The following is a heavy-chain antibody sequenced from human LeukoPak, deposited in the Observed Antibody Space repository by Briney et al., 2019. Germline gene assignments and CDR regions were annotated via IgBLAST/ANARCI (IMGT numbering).Heavy chain of an antibody. CDR2: ISSSSSYI. V-gene: IGHV3-21*04. J-gene: IGHJ3*02. CDR3: ARAPETPLRGLDAFDI. Sequence: GGSLRLSCAASGFTFSSYSMNWVRQAPGKGLEWVSSISSSSSYIYYADSVKGRFTISRDNAKNSLYLQMNSLRAEDTAVYYCARAPETPLRGLDAFDIWGQGTMVTVSS. CDR1: GFTFSSYS. D-gene: IGHD4-17*01.